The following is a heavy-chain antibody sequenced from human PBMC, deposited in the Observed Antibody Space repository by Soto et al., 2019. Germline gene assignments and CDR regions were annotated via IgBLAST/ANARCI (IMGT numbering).Heavy chain of an antibody. J-gene: IGHJ3*02. V-gene: IGHV6-1*01. CDR2: TYYRSKWYN. CDR1: GDRVSSNSAA. CDR3: ARALGIAAAGLLAFDI. D-gene: IGHD6-13*01. Sequence: PSQTLSLTCAISGDRVSSNSAAWNWIRQSPSRGLEWLGRTYYRSKWYNDYAVSVKSRITINPDTSKNQFSLQLNSVTPEDTAVYYCARALGIAAAGLLAFDIWGQGTMVTVSS.